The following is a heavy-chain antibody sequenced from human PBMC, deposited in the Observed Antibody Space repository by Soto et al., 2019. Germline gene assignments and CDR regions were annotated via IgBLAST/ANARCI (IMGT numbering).Heavy chain of an antibody. Sequence: GGSLRLSCAASGFTFSSYAMHWVRQAPGKGLEWVAVISYDGSNKYYADSVKGRFTISRDNSKNTLYLQMNSLRAEDTAVYYCARDYDSYMLNSGIGYWGQGTLVTVSS. CDR3: ARDYDSYMLNSGIGY. D-gene: IGHD3-10*01. J-gene: IGHJ4*02. CDR1: GFTFSSYA. V-gene: IGHV3-30-3*01. CDR2: ISYDGSNK.